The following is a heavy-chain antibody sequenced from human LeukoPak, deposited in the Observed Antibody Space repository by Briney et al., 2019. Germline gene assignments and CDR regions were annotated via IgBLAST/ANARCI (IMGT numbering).Heavy chain of an antibody. CDR1: GFTFSSYS. J-gene: IGHJ3*02. Sequence: GGSLRLSCAASGFTFSSYSMNWVRQAPGKGLEWVSSISSSSSYIYYADSVKGRFTISRDNAKNSLYPQMNSLRAEDTAVYYCARGHIAAAGSSAFDIWGQGTMVTVSS. D-gene: IGHD6-13*01. CDR3: ARGHIAAAGSSAFDI. CDR2: ISSSSSYI. V-gene: IGHV3-21*01.